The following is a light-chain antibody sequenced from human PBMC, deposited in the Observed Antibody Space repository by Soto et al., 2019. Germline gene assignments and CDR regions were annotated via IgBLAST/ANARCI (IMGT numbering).Light chain of an antibody. J-gene: IGKJ2*01. CDR2: TLS. CDR1: QSLLDSDDGNTY. Sequence: DIVMTQTPLSLPVTPGEPASISCRSSQSLLDSDDGNTYLDWYLQKPGQSPQLLIYTLSYWASGVPDRFSGSGSGTNFTLKISRVEAEDVGVYYCMQRIEFYTFGQGTKLEIK. CDR3: MQRIEFYT. V-gene: IGKV2-40*01.